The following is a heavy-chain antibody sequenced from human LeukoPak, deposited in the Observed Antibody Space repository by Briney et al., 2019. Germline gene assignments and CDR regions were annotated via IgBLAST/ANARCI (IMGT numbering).Heavy chain of an antibody. Sequence: SQTLSLTCTVSGGSISSGDYYWSWIRQPPGKGLEWIGYIYYSGSTYYNPSLKSRVTISVDTSKNQFSLKLNSVTAADTAVYYCAREVVEYQLLNLFDYWGQGTLVTVSS. V-gene: IGHV4-30-4*08. CDR1: GGSISSGDYY. D-gene: IGHD2-2*01. CDR2: IYYSGST. J-gene: IGHJ4*02. CDR3: AREVVEYQLLNLFDY.